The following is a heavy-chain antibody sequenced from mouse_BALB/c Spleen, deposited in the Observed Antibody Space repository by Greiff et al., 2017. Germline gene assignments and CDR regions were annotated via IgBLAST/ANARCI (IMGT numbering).Heavy chain of an antibody. Sequence: QVQLQQSGAELVKPGASVKLSCKASGYTFTSYWMHWVKQRPGQGLEWIGEIDPSDSYTNYNQKFKGKATLTVDKSSSTAYMQLSSLTSEDSAVYYCARKRYGNYGYYAMDYWGQGTSVTVSS. V-gene: IGHV1-69*02. CDR1: GYTFTSYW. J-gene: IGHJ4*01. D-gene: IGHD2-10*02. CDR2: IDPSDSYT. CDR3: ARKRYGNYGYYAMDY.